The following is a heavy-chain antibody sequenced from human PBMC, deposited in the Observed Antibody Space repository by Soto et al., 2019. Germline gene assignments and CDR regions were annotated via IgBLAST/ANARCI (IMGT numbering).Heavy chain of an antibody. V-gene: IGHV1-69*12. D-gene: IGHD3-22*01. CDR3: ARDRGPSSGYYPYWFDP. CDR2: IIPIFGTA. J-gene: IGHJ5*02. CDR1: GGTFSSYA. Sequence: QVQLVQSGAEVKKPGSSVKVSCKASGGTFSSYAISWVRQALGQGLEWMGEIIPIFGTANYAQKFQGRVTITADESTSTAYMVLSSLRSEDTAVYYCARDRGPSSGYYPYWFDPWGQGTLVTVSS.